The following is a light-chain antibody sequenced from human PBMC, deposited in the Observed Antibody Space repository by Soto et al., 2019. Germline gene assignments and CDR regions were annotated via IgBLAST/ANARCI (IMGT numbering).Light chain of an antibody. Sequence: QSALTQPRSVSGSPGQSVTVSCIGTSSDVGDYNSVSWYQQHPGKAPKLMIYDVSKRPSGVPDRFSGSKSGNTASLTISGLQAEYEADYYCCSYVGSYSYVFGIGTKVTVL. V-gene: IGLV2-11*01. J-gene: IGLJ1*01. CDR1: SSDVGDYNS. CDR3: CSYVGSYSYV. CDR2: DVS.